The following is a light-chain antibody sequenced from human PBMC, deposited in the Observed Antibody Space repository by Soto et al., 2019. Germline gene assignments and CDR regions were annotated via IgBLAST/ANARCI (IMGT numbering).Light chain of an antibody. Sequence: QSVLTQSPSASASLGDSVKLTCTLNSGHSSYGIAWHQLQSDKGPRYLMRLNSDGSLYKGDGIPDRFSGSSSGAERYLIISSLQSEDEADYYCQTWDTDIWVFGGGTKVTVL. CDR3: QTWDTDIWV. V-gene: IGLV4-69*01. CDR2: LNSDGSL. J-gene: IGLJ3*02. CDR1: SGHSSYG.